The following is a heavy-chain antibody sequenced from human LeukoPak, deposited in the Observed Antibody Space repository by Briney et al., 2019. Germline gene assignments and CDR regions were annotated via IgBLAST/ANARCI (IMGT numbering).Heavy chain of an antibody. CDR1: GFTFSNYF. CDR2: ISFDGNRQ. CDR3: ARALYSSGWYDY. J-gene: IGHJ4*02. V-gene: IGHV3-30-3*01. Sequence: GGSLRLSCTASGFTFSNYFMHWVRQAPGRGLEWVAVISFDGNRQYYADSVKGRFTISRDNSMNTLYLQMNSLRAEDTAVYYCARALYSSGWYDYWGQGTLVTVSS. D-gene: IGHD6-19*01.